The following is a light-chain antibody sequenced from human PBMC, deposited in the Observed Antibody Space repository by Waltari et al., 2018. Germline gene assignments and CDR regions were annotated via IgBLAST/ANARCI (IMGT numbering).Light chain of an antibody. V-gene: IGLV8-61*01. CDR3: ALYKGSGIWV. CDR2: KAN. J-gene: IGLJ3*02. Sequence: DDRTPGQAPRSLVSKANARPPGDPGRFSGSILGNTAALTITGAQADHEADYYCALYKGSGIWVFGGGTRLTVL.